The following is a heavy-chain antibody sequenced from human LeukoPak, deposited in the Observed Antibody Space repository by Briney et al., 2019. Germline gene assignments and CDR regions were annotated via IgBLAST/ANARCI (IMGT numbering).Heavy chain of an antibody. V-gene: IGHV1-69-2*01. D-gene: IGHD2-2*01. CDR3: ATLGDIVVVD. Sequence: ASVKVSCKASGYTFTGYYMHWVQQAPGKGLEWMGLVDPEDGETIYAEKFQGRVTITADTSTDTAYMELSSLRSEDTAVYYCATLGDIVVVDWGQGTLVTVSS. CDR1: GYTFTGYY. CDR2: VDPEDGET. J-gene: IGHJ4*02.